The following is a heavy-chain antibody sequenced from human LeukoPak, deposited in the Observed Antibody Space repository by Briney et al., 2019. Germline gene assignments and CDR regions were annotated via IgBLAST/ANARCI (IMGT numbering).Heavy chain of an antibody. J-gene: IGHJ5*02. CDR2: INHRGST. D-gene: IGHD3-22*01. CDR1: GGSFSGYY. V-gene: IGHV4-34*01. CDR3: ARTSIYYDSSGYRS. Sequence: SETLSLTCAVYGGSFSGYYWSWIRPPPGKGLEWIGEINHRGSTNYNPSLKSRVTISVDTSKNQFSLKLSSVTAADTAVYYCARTSIYYDSSGYRSWGQGTLVTVSS.